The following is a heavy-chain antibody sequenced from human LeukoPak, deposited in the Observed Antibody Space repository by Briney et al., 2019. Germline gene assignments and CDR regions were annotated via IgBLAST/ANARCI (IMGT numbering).Heavy chain of an antibody. CDR3: ARFTMTRGWFDP. CDR1: GGTFSSYA. V-gene: IGHV1-69*13. J-gene: IGHJ5*02. D-gene: IGHD3-22*01. Sequence: GASVKVSCKASGGTFSSYAISWVRQAPGQGLEWVGGIIPIFGTANYAQKFQGRVTITADESTSTAYMELSSLRSEDTAIYYCARFTMTRGWFDPWGQGTLVIVSS. CDR2: IIPIFGTA.